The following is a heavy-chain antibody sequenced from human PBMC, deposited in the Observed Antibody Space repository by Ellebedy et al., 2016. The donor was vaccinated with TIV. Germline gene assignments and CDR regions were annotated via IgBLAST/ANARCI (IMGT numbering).Heavy chain of an antibody. V-gene: IGHV3-23*01. D-gene: IGHD4-17*01. CDR1: GFTFSSYA. CDR2: ITGNGADP. CDR3: ARDPLGLRFLPEDVP. Sequence: GGSLRLXCVVSGFTFSSYAMSWVRQAPGKGPEWVSGITGNGADPYYADSVKGRFTISRDIAENSMYLQMNSLRAEDTAMYYCARDPLGLRFLPEDVPWGQGTLVTVSP. J-gene: IGHJ5*02.